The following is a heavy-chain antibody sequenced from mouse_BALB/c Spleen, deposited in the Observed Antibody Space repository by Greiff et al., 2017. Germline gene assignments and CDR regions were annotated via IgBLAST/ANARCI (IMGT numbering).Heavy chain of an antibody. Sequence: QVQLKQSGAELAKPGASVKMSCKASGYTFTSYWMHWVKQRPGQGLEWIGYINPSTGYTEYNQKFKDKATLTADKSSSTAYMQLSSLTSEDSAVYYCARTGTGRNFDYWGQGTTLTVSS. CDR2: INPSTGYT. J-gene: IGHJ2*01. CDR1: GYTFTSYW. CDR3: ARTGTGRNFDY. V-gene: IGHV1-7*01. D-gene: IGHD4-1*01.